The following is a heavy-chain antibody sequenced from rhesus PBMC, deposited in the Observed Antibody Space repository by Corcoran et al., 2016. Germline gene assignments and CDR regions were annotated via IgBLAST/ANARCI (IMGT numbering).Heavy chain of an antibody. J-gene: IGHJ6*01. D-gene: IGHD6-25*01. CDR1: GYSFTSYW. V-gene: IGHV5-2*01. Sequence: EVQLVQSGAEVKRPGESLKISCKTSGYSFTSYWISWVRQMPGKGLEWMGAIDPSDSDTRYSPSFQVHVTISADTSISTAYLQWSSLKASDTATYYCAKESIAAAAYYYGLDSWGQGVVVTVSS. CDR2: IDPSDSDT. CDR3: AKESIAAAAYYYGLDS.